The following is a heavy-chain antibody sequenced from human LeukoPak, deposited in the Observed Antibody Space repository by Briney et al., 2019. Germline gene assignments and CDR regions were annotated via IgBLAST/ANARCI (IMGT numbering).Heavy chain of an antibody. CDR1: GFTFSSYG. CDR2: ISYDGSNK. V-gene: IGHV3-30*18. D-gene: IGHD6-19*01. Sequence: GGSLRLSCAASGFTFSSYGMHWVRQAPGKGLEWVAVISYDGSNKYYADSVKGRFTISRDNSKNTLYLQMNSLRAEDTAVYYCAKGSIGWYYYFDSWGQGTLVTVSS. CDR3: AKGSIGWYYYFDS. J-gene: IGHJ4*02.